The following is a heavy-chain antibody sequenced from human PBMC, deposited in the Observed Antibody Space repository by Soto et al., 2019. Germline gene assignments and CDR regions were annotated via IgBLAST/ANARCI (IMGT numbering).Heavy chain of an antibody. CDR2: IYHSGSI. Sequence: PSATLPLTCAVSGGSISSGGYSWSWIRQPPGKGLEWIGYIYHSGSINHNPSLKSRVTMSVDKSNKQFSLKMTSVTAADTAVYYCASKFGELLADAFDIWGQGTVVT. V-gene: IGHV4-30-2*01. J-gene: IGHJ3*02. CDR1: GGSISSGGYS. CDR3: ASKFGELLADAFDI. D-gene: IGHD3-10*01.